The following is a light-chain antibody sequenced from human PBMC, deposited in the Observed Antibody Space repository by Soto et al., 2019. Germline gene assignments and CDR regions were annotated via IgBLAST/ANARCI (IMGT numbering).Light chain of an antibody. Sequence: QAVVTQPPSVSAALGQKVTISCSGSSSNIGNNYVSWYQQLPGTAPKLLIYENNKRPSGIPDRFSGSKSGTSATLGITGLQTGDEADYYCGTWDSSLSAGYVFGTGTKLTVL. CDR3: GTWDSSLSAGYV. V-gene: IGLV1-51*02. CDR2: ENN. CDR1: SSNIGNNY. J-gene: IGLJ1*01.